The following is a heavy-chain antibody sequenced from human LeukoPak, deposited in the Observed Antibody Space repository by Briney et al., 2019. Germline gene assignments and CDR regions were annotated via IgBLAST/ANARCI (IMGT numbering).Heavy chain of an antibody. J-gene: IGHJ2*01. V-gene: IGHV4-34*01. CDR3: ARPVVVVAAIYWYLDL. CDR1: GGSFSGYY. Sequence: PSETLSLTCAVYGGSFSGYYWSWIRQPPGKGLEWIGEINHSGSTNYNPSLKSRVTISVDTSKNQFSLKLSSVTAADTAVYYCARPVVVVAAIYWYLDLWGRGTLVTVSS. D-gene: IGHD2-15*01. CDR2: INHSGST.